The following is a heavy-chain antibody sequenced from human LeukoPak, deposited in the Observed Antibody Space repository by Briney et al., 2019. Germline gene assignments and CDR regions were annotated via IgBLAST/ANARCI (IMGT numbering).Heavy chain of an antibody. J-gene: IGHJ4*02. V-gene: IGHV3-74*01. CDR2: ISTDGSQT. CDR3: VRSLRSADF. Sequence: GGSLRLSCEASGFTFSNYWMHWVCQPPGKGLMWVSQISTDGSQTFYADSVKGRFTISRDNAKNTLFLQMDSLRPEDTAVYYCVRSLRSADFWGQGTLVTVSS. CDR1: GFTFSNYW.